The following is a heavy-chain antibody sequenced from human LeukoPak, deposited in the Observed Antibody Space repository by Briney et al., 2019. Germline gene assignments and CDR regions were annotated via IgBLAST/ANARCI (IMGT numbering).Heavy chain of an antibody. J-gene: IGHJ4*02. V-gene: IGHV3-30*18. Sequence: GGSLRLSCAASGFTFSSYGMHWVRQAPGKGLEWVAVISYDGSNKYYADSVKGRFTISRDNSKNTLYLQMNSLRAEDTAVYYCAKGGSWAGGYWGQGTLVTVSP. D-gene: IGHD6-13*01. CDR1: GFTFSSYG. CDR3: AKGGSWAGGY. CDR2: ISYDGSNK.